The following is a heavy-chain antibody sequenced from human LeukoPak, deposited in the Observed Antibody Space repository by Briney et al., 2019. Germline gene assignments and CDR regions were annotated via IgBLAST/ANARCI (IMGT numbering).Heavy chain of an antibody. Sequence: GGSLRLSCAASGFTFSNYWMHWVRQAPGKGLEWVSSISSSSSYIYYADSVKGRFTISRDNAKNSLYLQMNSLRAEDTAVYYCARDYVGSSWPFDYWGQGTLVTVSS. V-gene: IGHV3-21*01. CDR1: GFTFSNYW. CDR2: ISSSSSYI. J-gene: IGHJ4*02. D-gene: IGHD6-13*01. CDR3: ARDYVGSSWPFDY.